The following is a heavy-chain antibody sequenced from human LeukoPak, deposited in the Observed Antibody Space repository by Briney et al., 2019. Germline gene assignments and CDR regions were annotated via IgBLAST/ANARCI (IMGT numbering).Heavy chain of an antibody. CDR1: GFSFSSYS. V-gene: IGHV3-21*01. CDR2: ISSSSSYI. D-gene: IGHD3-16*01. Sequence: GGSLRLSCAASGFSFSSYSMNWVRQAPGKGLEWVSSISSSSSYIYYADSVKGRFTISRDNAKNSLYLQMNSLRAVDTAVYYCASSWIMINWGQGTLVTVSS. CDR3: ASSWIMIN. J-gene: IGHJ4*02.